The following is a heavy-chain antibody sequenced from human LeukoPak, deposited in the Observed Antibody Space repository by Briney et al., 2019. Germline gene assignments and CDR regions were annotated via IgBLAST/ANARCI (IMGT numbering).Heavy chain of an antibody. J-gene: IGHJ4*02. D-gene: IGHD4-23*01. Sequence: GGSLRLTCAASGXTFSSYSMNWVRQAPGKGLEWVSYISSSSSTIYYADSVKGRFTISRDNAKNSLYLQMNSLRDEDTAVYYCARDLYYGGNYDYWGQGTLVTVSS. CDR3: ARDLYYGGNYDY. V-gene: IGHV3-48*02. CDR2: ISSSSSTI. CDR1: GXTFSSYS.